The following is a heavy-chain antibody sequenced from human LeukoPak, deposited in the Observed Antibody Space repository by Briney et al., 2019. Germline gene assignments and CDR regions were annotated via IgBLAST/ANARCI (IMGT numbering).Heavy chain of an antibody. CDR1: GGSISSYY. D-gene: IGHD3-10*01. V-gene: IGHV4-59*01. CDR3: ARSDYHNSGSHTVFDAFDI. CDR2: IDDSGNT. J-gene: IGHJ3*02. Sequence: SETLSLTCTVSGGSISSYYWSWIRRPPGKGLEWIGYIDDSGNTNYNPSLKSRVTISVDKSKNQFSLKLSFVTAADTAMYYCARSDYHNSGSHTVFDAFDIWGQGTRVTVSS.